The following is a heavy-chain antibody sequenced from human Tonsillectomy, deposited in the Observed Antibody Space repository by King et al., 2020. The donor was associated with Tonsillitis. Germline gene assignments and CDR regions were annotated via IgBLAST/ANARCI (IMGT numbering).Heavy chain of an antibody. CDR1: GGIFSSSA. V-gene: IGHV1-69*01. CDR2: ITPILRTA. Sequence: QLVQSGAEVKKPGSSVKVSCRASGGIFSSSAISWVRQAPGQGLEWMGWITPILRTANLAQKFQGRVTISADESTSTAYMELSSLKSQDTAVYYWARGYGSGTYVYWGQGTLVTVSS. J-gene: IGHJ4*02. CDR3: ARGYGSGTYVY. D-gene: IGHD3-10*01.